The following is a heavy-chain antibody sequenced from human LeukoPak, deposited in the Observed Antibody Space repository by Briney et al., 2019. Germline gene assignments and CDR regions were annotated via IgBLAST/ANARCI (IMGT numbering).Heavy chain of an antibody. CDR3: ARVGSAWSYFDY. V-gene: IGHV3-33*01. Sequence: GGSLRLSCAASGFTLSNYDMHWVRQAPGKGLEWVAVIFYDGSNKYSADSVKGRFTISRDNSENTLFLQMNSLRAEDTAVYYCARVGSAWSYFDYWGQGTLVTVSS. J-gene: IGHJ4*02. D-gene: IGHD6-19*01. CDR2: IFYDGSNK. CDR1: GFTLSNYD.